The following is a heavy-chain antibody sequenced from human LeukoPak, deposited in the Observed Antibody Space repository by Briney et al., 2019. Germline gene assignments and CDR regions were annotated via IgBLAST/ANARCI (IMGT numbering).Heavy chain of an antibody. CDR2: IKQDGSEK. CDR3: ARDGNYYDSSGYLKFDP. J-gene: IGHJ5*02. Sequence: PGGSLRLSCAASGFTFSSYWMSWVRQAPGKGLEWVANIKQDGSEKYYVDSVKGRFTISRDNAKNSLYLQMNSLRAEDTAVYYCARDGNYYDSSGYLKFDPWGQGTLVTVSS. V-gene: IGHV3-7*01. CDR1: GFTFSSYW. D-gene: IGHD3-22*01.